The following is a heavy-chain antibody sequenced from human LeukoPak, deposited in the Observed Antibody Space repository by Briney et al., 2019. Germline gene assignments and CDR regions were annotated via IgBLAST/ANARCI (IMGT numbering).Heavy chain of an antibody. D-gene: IGHD4-23*01. V-gene: IGHV1-2*02. CDR1: GYTFTCYY. Sequence: ASVKVSCKASGYTFTCYYMHWVRQAPGQGLEWMGWINPNSGGTNYAQKFQGRVTMTRDTSISTAYMELSRLRSDDTAVYYCARDLETPSPGGAFDIWGQGTMVTVSS. J-gene: IGHJ3*02. CDR2: INPNSGGT. CDR3: ARDLETPSPGGAFDI.